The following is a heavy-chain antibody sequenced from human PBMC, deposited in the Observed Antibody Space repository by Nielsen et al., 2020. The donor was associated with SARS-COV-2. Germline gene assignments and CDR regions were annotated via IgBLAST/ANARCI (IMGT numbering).Heavy chain of an antibody. CDR2: INLDASET. J-gene: IGHJ3*01. V-gene: IGHV3-7*03. CDR3: ARDPQQGVFGYAFDV. Sequence: GGSLRLSCEASGFRFSKFWMMWVRQAQGRGLEWLANINLDASETYYVDSAKGRFAISRDNAKNTLSLQMKNLRAEDTVVYYCARDPQQGVFGYAFDVWGRGTMVTVSS. CDR1: GFRFSKFW. D-gene: IGHD3-10*01.